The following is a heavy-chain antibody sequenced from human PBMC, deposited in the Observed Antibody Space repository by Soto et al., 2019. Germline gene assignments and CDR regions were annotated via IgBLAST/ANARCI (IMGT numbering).Heavy chain of an antibody. V-gene: IGHV1-18*01. CDR3: VRGPDIIVVPSALGHFDH. D-gene: IGHD2-2*01. J-gene: IGHJ4*02. Sequence: QVHLEQSGAEMKKPGASVNVSCKASSYSFSTYGVSWVRQAPGQGPEWMGWISAYNGNTNYAQRFQGRLTLTTDTSTSTAYMELRGLRSDDTAVYYCVRGPDIIVVPSALGHFDHWGQGTLVTVSS. CDR1: SYSFSTYG. CDR2: ISAYNGNT.